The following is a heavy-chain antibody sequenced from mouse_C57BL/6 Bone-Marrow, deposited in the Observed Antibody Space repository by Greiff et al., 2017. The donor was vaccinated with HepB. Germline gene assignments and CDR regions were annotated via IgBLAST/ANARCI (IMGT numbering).Heavy chain of an antibody. CDR1: GFSFNTYA. Sequence: EVKLVESGGGLVQPKGSLKLSCAASGFSFNTYAMNWVRQAPGKGLEWVARIRSKSNNYATYYADSVKDRFTISRDDSESMLDLQMNNLKTEDTAMYYCVRQTTVVDWYFDVWGTGTTVTVSS. CDR2: IRSKSNNYAT. D-gene: IGHD1-1*01. J-gene: IGHJ1*03. CDR3: VRQTTVVDWYFDV. V-gene: IGHV10-1*01.